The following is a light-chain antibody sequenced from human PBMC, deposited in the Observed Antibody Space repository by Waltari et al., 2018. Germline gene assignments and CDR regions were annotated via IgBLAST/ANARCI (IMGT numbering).Light chain of an antibody. J-gene: IGLJ3*02. CDR1: SSNIGSNY. CDR3: AAWDDSLSRWL. Sequence: QSVLTQPPSASGTPGQRVTISCSGRSSNIGSNYVYGYQHVPGAAPKLLIYRNNHLPSGVPDRFSGSKSGTSASLAISGLRSEDEADYYCAAWDDSLSRWLLGGGTKLTVL. CDR2: RNN. V-gene: IGLV1-47*01.